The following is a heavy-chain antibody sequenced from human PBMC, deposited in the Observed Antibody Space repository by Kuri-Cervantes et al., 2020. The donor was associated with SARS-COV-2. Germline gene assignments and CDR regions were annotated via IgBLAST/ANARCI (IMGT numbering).Heavy chain of an antibody. D-gene: IGHD3-3*01. CDR3: AREDVRFLEWRDAFDI. V-gene: IGHV3-21*01. Sequence: GGFLRLSCAASGFTLSSNAMHWVRQAPGKGLEWVSSISSSSSYIYYADSVKGRFTISRDNAKNSLYLQMNSLRAEDTAVYYCAREDVRFLEWRDAFDIWGQGTMVTVSS. J-gene: IGHJ3*02. CDR1: GFTLSSNA. CDR2: ISSSSSYI.